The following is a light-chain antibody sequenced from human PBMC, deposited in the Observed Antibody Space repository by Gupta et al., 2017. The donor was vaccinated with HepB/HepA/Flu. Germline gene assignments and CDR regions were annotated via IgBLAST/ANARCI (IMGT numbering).Light chain of an antibody. Sequence: EIVMTLSPASLSVSAGERGTPSSRASQSVSSNLAWYQQQPGQAPMLLIYGVSTRATSIPARCSGSGSRTEFTLTISLQQYEDLADYYRQQNDNCPLTFGGGTKVEIK. J-gene: IGKJ4*01. CDR1: QSVSSN. CDR3: QQNDNCPLT. V-gene: IGKV3-15*01. CDR2: GVS.